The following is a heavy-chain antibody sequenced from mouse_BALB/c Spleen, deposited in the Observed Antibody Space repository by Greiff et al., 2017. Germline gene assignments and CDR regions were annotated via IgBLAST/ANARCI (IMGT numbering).Heavy chain of an antibody. CDR2: ISYDGSN. D-gene: IGHD2-10*02. CDR3: ARYGYGNYYAMDY. V-gene: IGHV3-6*02. Sequence: EVQLQESGPGLVKPSQSLSLTCSVTGYSITSGYYWNWIRQFPGNKLEWMGYISYDGSNNYNPSLKNRISITRDTSKNQFFLKLNSVTTEDTATYDCARYGYGNYYAMDYWGQGTSVTVSS. J-gene: IGHJ4*01. CDR1: GYSITSGYY.